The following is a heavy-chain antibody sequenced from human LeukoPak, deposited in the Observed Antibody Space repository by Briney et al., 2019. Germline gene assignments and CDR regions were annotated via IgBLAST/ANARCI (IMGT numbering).Heavy chain of an antibody. V-gene: IGHV3-21*01. CDR2: ISSISSYI. CDR3: AKGPKLFSPATYGGEFDY. D-gene: IGHD3-16*01. J-gene: IGHJ4*02. Sequence: GGSLRLSCAASGFTFSSYSMNWVRQAPGKGLEWVSSISSISSYIYYADSVKGRVTISRDNAKNSLYLQMNSLRAEDTGVYYCAKGPKLFSPATYGGEFDYWGQGTLVTVSS. CDR1: GFTFSSYS.